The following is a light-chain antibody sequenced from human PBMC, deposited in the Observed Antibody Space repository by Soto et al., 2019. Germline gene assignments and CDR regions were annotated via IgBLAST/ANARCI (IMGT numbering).Light chain of an antibody. CDR2: GAS. CDR1: QSISTY. Sequence: DIQMTQSPSSLSASVGDRVTITCRASQSISTYLNWYQQKLGKAPKLLISGASSLQGGVPSRFSGSGSGTDFTLTISSLQPEDFAPYYCQQGSFTLTFGGGTKLEI. V-gene: IGKV1-39*01. CDR3: QQGSFTLT. J-gene: IGKJ4*01.